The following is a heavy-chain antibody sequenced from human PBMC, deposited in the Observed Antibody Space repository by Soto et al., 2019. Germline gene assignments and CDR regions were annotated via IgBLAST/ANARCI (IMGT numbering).Heavy chain of an antibody. CDR3: ARVPDV. J-gene: IGHJ6*02. CDR2: SYHNGSP. V-gene: IGHV4-30-2*01. CDR1: GGSMSSGGYS. Sequence: QLQLRESGSGLVKPSQTLSLTCAVSGGSMSSGGYSWSWIRQPPGKGLEWIGYSYHNGSPYYNPSLKSRVTISVDRSKNQFSLKLSSVTAADTAVYYCARVPDVWGQGTTVTVSS.